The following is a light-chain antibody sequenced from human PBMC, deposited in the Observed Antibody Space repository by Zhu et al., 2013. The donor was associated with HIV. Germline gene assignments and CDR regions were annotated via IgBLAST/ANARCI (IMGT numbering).Light chain of an antibody. CDR3: QQYNSLFT. CDR2: DTS. Sequence: DIQLTQSPSSLSASVGDRVTITCRASPGISTYLAWYQQKPGKAPKLLIHDTSNLETGVPSRFSGSRSGTNFTFTISSLQPEDIATYYCQQYNSLFTFGPGTKWISN. CDR1: PGISTY. V-gene: IGKV1-33*01. J-gene: IGKJ3*01.